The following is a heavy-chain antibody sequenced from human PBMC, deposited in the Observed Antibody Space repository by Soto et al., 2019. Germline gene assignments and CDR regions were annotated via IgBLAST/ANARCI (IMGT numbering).Heavy chain of an antibody. V-gene: IGHV3-33*01. Sequence: QVQLVESGGGVVQPGRSLRLSCAASGFTFSSYGMHWVRQAPGKGLEWVAVIWYDGSNKFYADAVKGRFTISRDNSKNTLYLLMNSLRAEDTAVYYCARDSSPFYSSDWYGFFDYWGQGTLVTVSS. CDR1: GFTFSSYG. CDR3: ARDSSPFYSSDWYGFFDY. J-gene: IGHJ4*02. CDR2: IWYDGSNK. D-gene: IGHD6-19*01.